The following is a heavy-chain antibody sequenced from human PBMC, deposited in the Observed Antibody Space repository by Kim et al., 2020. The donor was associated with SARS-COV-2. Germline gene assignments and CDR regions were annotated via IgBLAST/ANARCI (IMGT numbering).Heavy chain of an antibody. CDR2: IYNTDTT. V-gene: IGHV3-23*03. CDR3: ATYSGRRFAF. Sequence: GGSLRLSCEASGFTLTNSAMSWVRQAPGKGLDCVAVIYNTDTTYYPDSVRGRISISRDNSKNTLYLQLDNLRAEDTALYYCATYSGRRFAFRGQGTPVTVSS. J-gene: IGHJ4*02. D-gene: IGHD2-21*01. CDR1: GFTLTNSA.